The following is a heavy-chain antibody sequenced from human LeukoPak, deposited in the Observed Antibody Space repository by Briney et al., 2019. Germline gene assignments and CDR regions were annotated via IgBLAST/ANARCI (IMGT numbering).Heavy chain of an antibody. CDR3: ARTHTDPSYYDILTSYYWGDAFDI. D-gene: IGHD3-9*01. CDR2: IYYSGST. V-gene: IGHV4-59*01. CDR1: GGCISSYY. Sequence: SETLSLTCTVSGGCISSYYWSWNRQPPGKGLEWIGYIYYSGSTNYNPSLKSRVTISVDTSKNQFSLKLSSVTAADTAVYYCARTHTDPSYYDILTSYYWGDAFDIWGQGTMVTVSS. J-gene: IGHJ3*02.